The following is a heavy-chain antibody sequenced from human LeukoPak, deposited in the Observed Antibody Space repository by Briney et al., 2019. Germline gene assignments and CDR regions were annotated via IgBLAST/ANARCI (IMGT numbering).Heavy chain of an antibody. CDR2: IRYDGSNK. D-gene: IGHD2-2*01. CDR3: ANNPDCSSTSCYPADAFDI. V-gene: IGHV3-30*02. J-gene: IGHJ3*02. Sequence: GGSLRLSCAASGFTFSSYGMHWVRQAPGKGLEWVAFIRYDGSNKYYADSVKGRFTISRDNSKNTLYLQMNSLRAEDTAVYYCANNPDCSSTSCYPADAFDIWGQGTMVTVSS. CDR1: GFTFSSYG.